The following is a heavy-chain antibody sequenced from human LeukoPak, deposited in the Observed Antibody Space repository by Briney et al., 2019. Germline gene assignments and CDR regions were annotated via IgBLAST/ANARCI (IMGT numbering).Heavy chain of an antibody. J-gene: IGHJ3*02. Sequence: GASVKVSCKASGYTFTSYAMNWVRQAPGQGLEWMGWINPNSGGTNYAQKFQGRVTMTRDTSISTAYMELSRLRSDDTAVYYCASPLGPGFYSNAFDIWGQGTMVTVSS. CDR3: ASPLGPGFYSNAFDI. CDR1: GYTFTSYA. V-gene: IGHV1-2*02. D-gene: IGHD4-11*01. CDR2: INPNSGGT.